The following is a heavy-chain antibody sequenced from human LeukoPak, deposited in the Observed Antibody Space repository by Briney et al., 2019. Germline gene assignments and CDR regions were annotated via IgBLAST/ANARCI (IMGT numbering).Heavy chain of an antibody. Sequence: GRSLRLSCAASGFTFSSYGMHWVRQAPGKGLEWVAVIWYDGSNKYYADSVKGRFIISRDNSKNTLYLQMNSLRAGDTAIYYCARERRAAENWFDPWGQGTLVTVSS. CDR1: GFTFSSYG. V-gene: IGHV3-33*01. J-gene: IGHJ5*02. CDR3: ARERRAAENWFDP. CDR2: IWYDGSNK.